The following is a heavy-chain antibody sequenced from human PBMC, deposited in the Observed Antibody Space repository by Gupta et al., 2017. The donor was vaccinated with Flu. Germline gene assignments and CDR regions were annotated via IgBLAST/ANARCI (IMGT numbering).Heavy chain of an antibody. CDR2: IYYSGST. Sequence: GKGLEWIGYIYYSGSTYYNPSLKSRVTISVDTSKNQFSLKLSSVTAADTAVYYCARGVYLEWLPWGYYGMDVWGQGTTVTVSS. D-gene: IGHD3-3*01. V-gene: IGHV4-31*02. CDR3: ARGVYLEWLPWGYYGMDV. J-gene: IGHJ6*02.